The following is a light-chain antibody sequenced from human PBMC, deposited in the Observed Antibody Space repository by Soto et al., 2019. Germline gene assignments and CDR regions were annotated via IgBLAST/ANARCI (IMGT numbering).Light chain of an antibody. Sequence: EIVLTQSPATLSLSPGETATLSCRASQSISRYLAWYQQKPGQAPRLLIYDASIRATGIPARFRGGGSETDFTLTISSLAPEDFATYYCQEYDSYSSTFGQGTKLQIK. CDR1: QSISRY. J-gene: IGKJ2*01. V-gene: IGKV3-11*01. CDR2: DAS. CDR3: QEYDSYSST.